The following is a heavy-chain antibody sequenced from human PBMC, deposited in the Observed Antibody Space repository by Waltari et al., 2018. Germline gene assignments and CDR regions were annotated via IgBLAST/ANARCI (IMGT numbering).Heavy chain of an antibody. J-gene: IGHJ4*02. Sequence: QVQLQESGPGLVKPSEALSLTCTVSGGSISSYDWSWIRQPPGKGLEWIGYIYYSGSTNYNPSLMSRVTISVDTSKNQFSLKLSSVTAADTAVYYCARGRWGSDFDYWGQGTLVTVSS. V-gene: IGHV4-59*01. CDR2: IYYSGST. D-gene: IGHD2-21*01. CDR1: GGSISSYD. CDR3: ARGRWGSDFDY.